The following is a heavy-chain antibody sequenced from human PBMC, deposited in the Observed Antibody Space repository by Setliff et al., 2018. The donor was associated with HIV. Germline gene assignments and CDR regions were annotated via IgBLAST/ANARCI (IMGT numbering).Heavy chain of an antibody. J-gene: IGHJ6*02. V-gene: IGHV3-23*01. Sequence: GGSLRLSCAASGVTFSSYAMSWVRQAPGKGLEWVSVISSSGGNTHYADSVKGRFTISRDNSKNTLYLQMNSLRAEDTAVYYCATFPITIFGVVGVRDVWGQGTTVTRLL. CDR1: GVTFSSYA. D-gene: IGHD3-3*01. CDR3: ATFPITIFGVVGVRDV. CDR2: ISSSGGNT.